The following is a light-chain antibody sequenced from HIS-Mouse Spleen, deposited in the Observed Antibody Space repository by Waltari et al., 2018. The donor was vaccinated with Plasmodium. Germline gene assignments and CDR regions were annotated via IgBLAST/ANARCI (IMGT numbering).Light chain of an antibody. CDR1: ALTKQY. CDR3: YSTDSSGNHRV. J-gene: IGLJ3*02. V-gene: IGLV3-10*01. Sequence: SYEMTQPPSVSVSPGQTARITCSGAALTKQYAYLYQQKSGQAPVLVIYEDSKRPSGIPERFSGSSSGTMATLTISGAQVEDEADYYCYSTDSSGNHRVFGGGTKLTVL. CDR2: EDS.